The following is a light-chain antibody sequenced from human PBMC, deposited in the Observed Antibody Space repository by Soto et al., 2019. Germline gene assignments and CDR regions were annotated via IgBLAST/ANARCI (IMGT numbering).Light chain of an antibody. CDR3: QHLNSYPYT. Sequence: DIQLTQSPSFLSASVGDRVTITCRASQDISSYLAWYQQKPGKAPKLLIYGASTLQSGVPSSFSGSGSGTDFTLTISSLLPEDFATYYCQHLNSYPYTFGQGTKLEIK. V-gene: IGKV1-9*01. CDR1: QDISSY. CDR2: GAS. J-gene: IGKJ2*01.